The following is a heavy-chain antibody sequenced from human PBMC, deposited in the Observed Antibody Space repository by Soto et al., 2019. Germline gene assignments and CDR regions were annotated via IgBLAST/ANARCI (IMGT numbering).Heavy chain of an antibody. V-gene: IGHV1-8*01. CDR2: MAPFSGNT. Sequence: QVQLVQSGAEMKKPGASVKVACKASGYTFTSFDISWLRQATGQGLEWMGWMAPFSGNTGSAQKFQGIISLTRNTSINTAYMELTGLTSDDAAMYYCARGFCTGLFCYGLTFDLWGQGTVVTVSS. CDR3: ARGFCTGLFCYGLTFDL. D-gene: IGHD2-8*02. J-gene: IGHJ3*01. CDR1: GYTFTSFD.